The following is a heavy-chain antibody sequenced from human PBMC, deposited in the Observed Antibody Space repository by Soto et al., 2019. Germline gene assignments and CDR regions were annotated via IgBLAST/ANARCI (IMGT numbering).Heavy chain of an antibody. D-gene: IGHD1-26*01. CDR3: ARGFPDEWVYFDD. J-gene: IGHJ4*02. CDR1: GGTFSSYA. CDR2: IIPIFGTA. V-gene: IGHV1-69*01. Sequence: QVQLVQSGAEVKKPGSSVKVSCKASGGTFSSYAISWVRQAPGQGLEWMGGIIPIFGTANYAQTFQGRVTITADESTSTAYRELSSLRAEDTAGEYCARGFPDEWVYFDDWGQGTLVTVSS.